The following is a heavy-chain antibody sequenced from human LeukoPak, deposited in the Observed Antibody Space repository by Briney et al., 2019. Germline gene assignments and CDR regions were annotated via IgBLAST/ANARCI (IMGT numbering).Heavy chain of an antibody. D-gene: IGHD6-19*01. V-gene: IGHV4-39*07. Sequence: SETLSLTCTVSGGSVSRSPYYWGWIRQPPGKGLEWIGNIYYSGSTYYNPSLKSRVTISVDTSKNQFSLKLSSVTAADTAVYYCARGSRIAVAGTDIYYYYYYMDVWGKGTTVTISS. CDR2: IYYSGST. J-gene: IGHJ6*03. CDR1: GGSVSRSPYY. CDR3: ARGSRIAVAGTDIYYYYYYMDV.